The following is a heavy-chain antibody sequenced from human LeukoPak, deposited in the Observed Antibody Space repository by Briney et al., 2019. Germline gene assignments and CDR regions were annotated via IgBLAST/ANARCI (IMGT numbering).Heavy chain of an antibody. J-gene: IGHJ5*02. Sequence: SETLSLTCAVYGGSFSGYYWSWIRQPPGKWLEWIGEINHSGSTNYNPSLKSRVTISVDMSKNQFSLKLSSVTAADTAVYYCARGRGIVGATTDANWFDPWGQGTLVTVSS. CDR3: ARGRGIVGATTDANWFDP. CDR1: GGSFSGYY. CDR2: INHSGST. D-gene: IGHD1-26*01. V-gene: IGHV4-34*01.